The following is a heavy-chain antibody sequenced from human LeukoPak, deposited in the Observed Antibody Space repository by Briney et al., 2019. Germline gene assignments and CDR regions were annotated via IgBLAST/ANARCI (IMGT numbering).Heavy chain of an antibody. V-gene: IGHV4-39*02. J-gene: IGHJ4*02. CDR2: IYYSGST. Sequence: PSETLSLTCTVSSGSISSSSDYWGWIRQPPGKGLEWIGSIYYSGSTYYNPSLKSRVTISVDTSKNQFSLKLSSVTAADTAVYYCARERDSGSYYFDYWGQGTLVTVSS. CDR1: SGSISSSSDY. CDR3: ARERDSGSYYFDY. D-gene: IGHD1-26*01.